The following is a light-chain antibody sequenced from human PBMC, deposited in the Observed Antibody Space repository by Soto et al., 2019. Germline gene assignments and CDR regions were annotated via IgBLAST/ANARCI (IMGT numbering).Light chain of an antibody. CDR3: QQFNSDPPFT. CDR2: DAS. CDR1: QGISRA. V-gene: IGKV1-13*02. Sequence: AIQLTQSPSSLSASVGDRVIITCRASQGISRALAWYQQKPGKAPKLLIYDASSLESEVPPRFSGSESGTDFTLTISSLQPEDFATYYCQQFNSDPPFTFGPGTKVDIK. J-gene: IGKJ3*01.